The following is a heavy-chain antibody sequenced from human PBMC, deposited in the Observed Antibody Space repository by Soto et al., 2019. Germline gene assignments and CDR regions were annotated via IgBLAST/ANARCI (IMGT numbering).Heavy chain of an antibody. D-gene: IGHD5-12*01. V-gene: IGHV1-69*01. CDR2: IIPLFGAP. CDR1: GGTFSDLA. J-gene: IGHJ4*02. Sequence: QVHLVQSGAEVKKPGSSVKVSCKTSGGTFSDLAFSWVRQAPRQGREWVGGIIPLFGAPNYAREFQGRVTLSADESSSTVYMELRSLRSEDTAVYYCASERVAEMATGGFFDNWGQGTQVTVSS. CDR3: ASERVAEMATGGFFDN.